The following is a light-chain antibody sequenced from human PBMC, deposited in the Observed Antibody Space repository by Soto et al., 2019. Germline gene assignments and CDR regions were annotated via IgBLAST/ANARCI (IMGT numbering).Light chain of an antibody. Sequence: EIVLTQSPATLSLSPGERATLSCRASQSVSSYLAWYQQKPGQAPRLLIYDASNRATGIPARFSGSGSGTDFTLTISSLEPEDCAVYYCQQRSNWPRTFGQGTNVEIK. CDR3: QQRSNWPRT. CDR1: QSVSSY. J-gene: IGKJ1*01. CDR2: DAS. V-gene: IGKV3-11*01.